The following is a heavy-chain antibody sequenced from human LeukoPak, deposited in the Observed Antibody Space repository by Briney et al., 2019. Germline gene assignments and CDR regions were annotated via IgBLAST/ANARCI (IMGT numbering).Heavy chain of an antibody. CDR3: ARRPSGWYAWFDP. CDR1: GGSISSYY. Sequence: SETLSLTCTVSGGSISSYYWSWIRQPPGKGLEWIGNTFHSGNTHYNPSLKSRVAISVDTSKNQFSLKLTSVTAADTAVYYCARRPSGWYAWFDPWGQGTLVTVSS. J-gene: IGHJ5*02. D-gene: IGHD6-19*01. CDR2: TFHSGNT. V-gene: IGHV4-59*08.